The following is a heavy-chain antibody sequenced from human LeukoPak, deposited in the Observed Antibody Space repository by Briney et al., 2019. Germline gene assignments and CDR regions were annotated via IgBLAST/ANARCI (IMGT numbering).Heavy chain of an antibody. V-gene: IGHV3-33*01. Sequence: GRSLRLSCAASGFTFSSYGMHWVRQAPGKGLEWVAVIWYDGSNKYYADSVKSRFTISRDNSKNTLYLQMNSLRAEDTAVYYCARDGPSAYCGGDCYPAEYFQHWGQGTLVTVSS. CDR2: IWYDGSNK. CDR1: GFTFSSYG. D-gene: IGHD2-21*02. J-gene: IGHJ1*01. CDR3: ARDGPSAYCGGDCYPAEYFQH.